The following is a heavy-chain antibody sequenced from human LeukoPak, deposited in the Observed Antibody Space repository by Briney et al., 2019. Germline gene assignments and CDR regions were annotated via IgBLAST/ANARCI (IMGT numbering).Heavy chain of an antibody. Sequence: GGSLRLSCAASGFTFDDCAMHWVRQAPGKGLEWVSGISWNSGSIGYADSVKGRFTISRDNAKNSLYLQMNSLRAEDMALYYCAKNGETGTTAYYFDYWGQGTLVTVSS. CDR2: ISWNSGSI. V-gene: IGHV3-9*03. J-gene: IGHJ4*02. CDR3: AKNGETGTTAYYFDY. D-gene: IGHD1-1*01. CDR1: GFTFDDCA.